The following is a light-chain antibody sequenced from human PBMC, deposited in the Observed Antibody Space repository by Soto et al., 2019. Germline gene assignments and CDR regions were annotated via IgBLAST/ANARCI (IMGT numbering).Light chain of an antibody. CDR1: QTIGRW. CDR2: EAT. CDR3: QESNSYWT. J-gene: IGKJ1*01. V-gene: IGKV1-5*03. Sequence: DIQMTQSPSTLSASVGDRVTITCRASQTIGRWVAWYQQKPGKAPNVLIYEATGLERGVPSRFSGSGSGTEFTLTISTLQPDDFATDYCQESNSYWTFGQGTKVDIK.